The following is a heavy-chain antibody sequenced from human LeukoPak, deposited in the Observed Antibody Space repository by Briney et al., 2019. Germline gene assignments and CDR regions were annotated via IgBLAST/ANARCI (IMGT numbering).Heavy chain of an antibody. J-gene: IGHJ4*02. Sequence: SEALSLTCTVSGGSISSSSYYWGWIRQPPGKGLEWIGSIYYSGSTYYNPSLKSRVTISVDTSKNQFSLKLSSVTAADTAVYYCARGMTTIDYWGQGTLVTVSS. CDR3: ARGMTTIDY. CDR1: GGSISSSSYY. CDR2: IYYSGST. D-gene: IGHD6-13*01. V-gene: IGHV4-39*01.